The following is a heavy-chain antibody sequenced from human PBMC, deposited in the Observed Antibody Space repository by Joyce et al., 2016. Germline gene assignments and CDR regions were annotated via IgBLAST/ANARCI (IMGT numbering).Heavy chain of an antibody. D-gene: IGHD5-12*01. CDR3: ARQNSGYDLHDAFDI. CDR1: GYRFTKYW. J-gene: IGHJ3*02. V-gene: IGHV5-51*01. CDR2: IYPADSDT. Sequence: EVQLVQSGAEVKKPGESLKISCEASGYRFTKYWIGWVRQMPGKGLEWMGIIYPADSDTKYSPSFQGQVTMSADKSINTAYLQWSSLKSSDTAMYYCARQNSGYDLHDAFDIWGQGTMVAVSS.